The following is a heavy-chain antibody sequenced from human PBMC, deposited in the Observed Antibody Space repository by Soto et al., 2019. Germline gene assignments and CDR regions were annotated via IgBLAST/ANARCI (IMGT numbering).Heavy chain of an antibody. CDR3: ARDPRGYGDYSLYY. Sequence: GGSLRLSCAASGFTVSSNYMSWVRQAPGKGLEWVSVIYSGGSTYYADSVKGRFTISRDNSKNTLYLQMNSLRAEDTAVYYCARDPRGYGDYSLYYWGQGTLVTVSS. D-gene: IGHD4-17*01. J-gene: IGHJ4*02. CDR1: GFTVSSNY. V-gene: IGHV3-66*01. CDR2: IYSGGST.